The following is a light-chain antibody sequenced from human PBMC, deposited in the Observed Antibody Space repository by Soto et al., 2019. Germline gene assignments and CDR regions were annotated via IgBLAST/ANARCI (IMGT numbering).Light chain of an antibody. Sequence: EFVLRQSPGTLSLSPGEGATLSCRASQTVSKNYLAWYQQKAGQAPRLVIYAASTRATGIPDRFSGSGSGTDFTLTISRLEPEDFAVFYCQQYAVSPITFGQGTRLEIK. V-gene: IGKV3-20*01. CDR3: QQYAVSPIT. CDR2: AAS. CDR1: QTVSKNY. J-gene: IGKJ5*01.